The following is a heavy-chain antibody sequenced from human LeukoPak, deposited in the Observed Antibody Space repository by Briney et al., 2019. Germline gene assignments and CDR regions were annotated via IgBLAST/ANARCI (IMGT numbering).Heavy chain of an antibody. D-gene: IGHD3-16*02. CDR3: ARGRGVNVASYYYYYMDV. Sequence: PETLSLTCTVSGGSISSYHWGWIRQPAGKGLERIGRIYTSGSTNYNPSLKSRVTMSVDTAKNQFSLKLSSVTAADTAVHYCARGRGVNVASYYYYYMDVWGKGTTVTVSS. CDR1: GGSISSYH. J-gene: IGHJ6*03. CDR2: IYTSGST. V-gene: IGHV4-4*07.